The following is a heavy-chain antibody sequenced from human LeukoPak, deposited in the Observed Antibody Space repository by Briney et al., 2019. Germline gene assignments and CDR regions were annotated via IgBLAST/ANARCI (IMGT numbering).Heavy chain of an antibody. CDR1: RYTFTSYA. V-gene: IGHV7-4-1*02. D-gene: IGHD3-22*01. CDR2: INTNTGNP. CDR3: AREITYYSDSSGYYYITSCFDY. Sequence: ASVKVSCKASRYTFTSYAMNWVRQAPGQGLEWMGWINTNTGNPTSAQGSTGRCVFSLDTSVSTAYLQISSLKAEDTAVYYCAREITYYSDSSGYYYITSCFDYWGQGTLVTVSS. J-gene: IGHJ4*02.